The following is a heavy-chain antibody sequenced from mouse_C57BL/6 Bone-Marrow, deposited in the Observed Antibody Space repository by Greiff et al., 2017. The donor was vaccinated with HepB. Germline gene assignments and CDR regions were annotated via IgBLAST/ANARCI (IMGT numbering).Heavy chain of an antibody. CDR1: GFTFSDAW. J-gene: IGHJ2*01. Sequence: EVHLVESGGGLVQPGGSMKLSCAASGFTFSDAWMDWVRQSPEKGLEWVAEIRNKANNHATYYAVSVKGRFTISRDDSKSSVYLQMNSLRAEDTGIYYCTSPDRGGLYYFDYWGQGTTLTVSS. CDR3: TSPDRGGLYYFDY. V-gene: IGHV6-6*01. CDR2: IRNKANNHAT.